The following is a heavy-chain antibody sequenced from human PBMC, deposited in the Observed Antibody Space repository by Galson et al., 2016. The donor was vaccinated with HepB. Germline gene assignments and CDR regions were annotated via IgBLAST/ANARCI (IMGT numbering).Heavy chain of an antibody. CDR3: ARDKGVGVNYDILTGFPTGLFDF. Sequence: SETLSLTCTVSGGSFSSAKYYWGWIRQPPGKGLEWIGSFYYRGGSNYNPSLKSRVTISLDTSKNQFSLKLNSVTAADTAVYYCARDKGVGVNYDILTGFPTGLFDFWGQGALVTVSS. J-gene: IGHJ4*02. CDR1: GGSFSSAKYY. CDR2: FYYRGGS. V-gene: IGHV4-39*07. D-gene: IGHD3-9*01.